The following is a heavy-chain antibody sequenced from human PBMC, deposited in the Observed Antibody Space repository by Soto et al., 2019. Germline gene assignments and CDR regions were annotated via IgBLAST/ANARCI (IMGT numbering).Heavy chain of an antibody. D-gene: IGHD3-9*01. J-gene: IGHJ4*02. CDR1: GDAITSFH. V-gene: IGHV4-59*01. Sequence: SETLSLTCTVSGDAITSFHWNWIRQSPGKGLEWIGYIYYSGSTVYNPSLQSRVTMSIDTSKNQFSLNLRSVTAADTAVYYCAREYFDILTTYYYLDYWGQGTPVTVS. CDR3: AREYFDILTTYYYLDY. CDR2: IYYSGST.